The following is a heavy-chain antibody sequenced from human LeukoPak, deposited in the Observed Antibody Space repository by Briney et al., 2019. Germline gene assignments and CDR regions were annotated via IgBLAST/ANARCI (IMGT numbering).Heavy chain of an antibody. J-gene: IGHJ5*02. CDR2: IYYSGST. CDR1: GGSITSTSFY. D-gene: IGHD3-22*01. Sequence: NPSETLSLTCTVSGGSITSTSFYWGWIRQPPGKGLAWLGSIYYSGSTYDNPSLKSRVTISVDRSKNQFSLKLSSVTAAGTAIYYCARLYYDSRGYYWFDRWGQGTLVTVSS. CDR3: ARLYYDSRGYYWFDR. V-gene: IGHV4-39*01.